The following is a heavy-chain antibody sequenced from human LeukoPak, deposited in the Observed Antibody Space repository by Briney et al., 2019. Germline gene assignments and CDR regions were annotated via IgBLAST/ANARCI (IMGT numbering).Heavy chain of an antibody. CDR1: GYTFTSYA. Sequence: ASVKVSCKASGYTFTSYAMHWVRQAPGQRLEWMGWINAGNGNTKYSQKFQGRVTITRDTSASTAYMELSSLRSEDTAVYYCARGPVFTLYYFDYWGQGTLVTVSS. D-gene: IGHD3-10*01. V-gene: IGHV1-3*01. CDR2: INAGNGNT. J-gene: IGHJ4*02. CDR3: ARGPVFTLYYFDY.